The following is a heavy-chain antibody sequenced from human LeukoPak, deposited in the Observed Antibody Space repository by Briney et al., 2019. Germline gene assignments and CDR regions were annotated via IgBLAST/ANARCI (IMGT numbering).Heavy chain of an antibody. J-gene: IGHJ4*02. D-gene: IGHD4-23*01. V-gene: IGHV4-30-2*01. Sequence: SETLSLTCAVSGGSISSGGYSWSWIRQPPGKGLEWIGYIYHSGSTYNNPSLKSRVTISVDKSKNQFSLKLSSVTAADTAVYYCARGVFRPGGNMGYWGQGTLVTVSS. CDR2: IYHSGST. CDR3: ARGVFRPGGNMGY. CDR1: GGSISSGGYS.